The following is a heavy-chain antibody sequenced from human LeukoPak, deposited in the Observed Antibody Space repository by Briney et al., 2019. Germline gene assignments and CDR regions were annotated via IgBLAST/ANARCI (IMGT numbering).Heavy chain of an antibody. CDR2: INNDGSAT. J-gene: IGHJ4*02. D-gene: IGHD5/OR15-5a*01. V-gene: IGHV3-74*01. CDR3: ARDVGYSVYD. Sequence: PGGSLRLSCAASGFTFRSSWMHWVRQGPGKGLVWVSRINNDGSATTYADSVKGRFTISRDTAKNTVFLQMNSLRAEDTAVYYCARDVGYSVYDWGQGTLVTASS. CDR1: GFTFRSSW.